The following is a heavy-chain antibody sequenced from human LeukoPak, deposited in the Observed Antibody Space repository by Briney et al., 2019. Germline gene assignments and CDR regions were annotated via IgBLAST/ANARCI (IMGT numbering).Heavy chain of an antibody. Sequence: ASAKVSCKASGYTFTSYAMHWVRQAPGQRLEWMGWINAGNGNTKYSQKFQGRVTITRDTSASTAYMELSSLRSEDTAVYYCARHCSSTSCSPPGFDPWGQGTLVTVSS. V-gene: IGHV1-3*01. D-gene: IGHD2-2*01. J-gene: IGHJ5*02. CDR2: INAGNGNT. CDR3: ARHCSSTSCSPPGFDP. CDR1: GYTFTSYA.